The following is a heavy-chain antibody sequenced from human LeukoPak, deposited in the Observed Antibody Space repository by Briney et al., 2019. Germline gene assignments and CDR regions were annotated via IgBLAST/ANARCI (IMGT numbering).Heavy chain of an antibody. Sequence: GGSLRLSCAASGFTLINFEMTWVRQAPGKGLEWVSYISSSGTTIYNADSVTGRFTISRDNAKNSMYLLMNSLRAEDAAVYYCARLSRKFSGSLDYWGQGTLVTVSS. D-gene: IGHD6-13*01. CDR2: ISSSGTTI. CDR3: ARLSRKFSGSLDY. J-gene: IGHJ4*02. V-gene: IGHV3-48*03. CDR1: GFTLINFE.